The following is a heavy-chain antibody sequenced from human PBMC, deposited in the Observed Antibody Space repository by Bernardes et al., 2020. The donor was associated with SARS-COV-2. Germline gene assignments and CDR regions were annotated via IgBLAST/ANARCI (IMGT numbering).Heavy chain of an antibody. J-gene: IGHJ4*02. V-gene: IGHV4-34*01. CDR2: INHSGST. D-gene: IGHD6-6*01. CDR1: GGSFSGYY. Sequence: SETLSLTCAVYGGSFSGYYWSWIRQPPGKGLEWIGEINHSGSTNYNPSLKSRVTISVDTSKNQFSLKLSSVTAADTAVYYCATSLPRRYWGQGTLVTVSS. CDR3: ATSLPRRY.